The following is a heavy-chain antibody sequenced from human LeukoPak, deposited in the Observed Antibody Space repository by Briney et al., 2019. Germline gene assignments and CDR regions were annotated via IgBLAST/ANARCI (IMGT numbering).Heavy chain of an antibody. CDR3: ASDHIAARDYFDY. CDR2: IIPIFGTA. V-gene: IGHV1-69*01. CDR1: GGTFSSYA. J-gene: IGHJ4*02. Sequence: ASVKVSCKASGGTFSSYAISWVQQAPGQGLEWMGGIIPIFGTANYAQKFQGRVTITADESTSTAYMELSSLRSEDTAVYYCASDHIAARDYFDYWGQGTLVTVSS. D-gene: IGHD6-6*01.